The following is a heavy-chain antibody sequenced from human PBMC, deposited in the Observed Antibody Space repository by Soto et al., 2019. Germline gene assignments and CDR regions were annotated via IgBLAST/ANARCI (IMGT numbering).Heavy chain of an antibody. CDR2: IYYAGNG. D-gene: IGHD5-12*01. Sequence: SETLSLTCTVSAGSINGGDYYWTWVRQPPGKGLEWIGYIYYAGNGQHNPSLKSRVTMSRDTSKNQFSLILSSVTAADTALYYCARERRWLPRGPNNWLDLWGQGTQVTAAS. V-gene: IGHV4-30-4*01. CDR3: ARERRWLPRGPNNWLDL. J-gene: IGHJ5*02. CDR1: AGSINGGDYY.